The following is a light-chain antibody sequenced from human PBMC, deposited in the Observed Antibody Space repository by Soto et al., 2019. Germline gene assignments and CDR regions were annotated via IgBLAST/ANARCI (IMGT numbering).Light chain of an antibody. CDR3: QQYTMDTIT. CDR2: KAS. J-gene: IGKJ5*01. V-gene: IGKV1-5*03. Sequence: IRLTQSPSTLSASEGDRATIACRASQSVXYWLDWFQQKAGKAPKILXYKASRLETGCPSRISGSGSATEFTPTISSRHPDDFDNYYLQQYTMDTITVGQGTRLDIK. CDR1: QSVXYW.